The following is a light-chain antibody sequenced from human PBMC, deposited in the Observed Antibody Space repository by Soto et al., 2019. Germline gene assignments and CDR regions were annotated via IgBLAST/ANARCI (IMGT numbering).Light chain of an antibody. V-gene: IGLV1-40*01. J-gene: IGLJ1*01. Sequence: QSVLTQPPSVSGAPGQRVTLSCTGSRSNIGAGHDVHWYQQLPGTAPKLLIFGNSNRPSGVPDRFSDSKSDTSASLTITGLQAEDEADYFCQSYDNSLSGYVFGTGTKLTVL. CDR1: RSNIGAGHD. CDR3: QSYDNSLSGYV. CDR2: GNS.